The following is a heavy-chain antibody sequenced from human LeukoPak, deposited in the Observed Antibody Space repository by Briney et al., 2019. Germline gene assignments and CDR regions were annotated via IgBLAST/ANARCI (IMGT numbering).Heavy chain of an antibody. J-gene: IGHJ4*02. V-gene: IGHV1-8*01. Sequence: GASVKVSCKASGYTFTTYDINWVRQATGQGLEWMGWMNPNSGNTGYAQKFQGRVTMTRNTSISTAYMELSSLRSENTAVYYCAVDYGDFLFDYWGQGTLVTVSS. CDR3: AVDYGDFLFDY. D-gene: IGHD4-17*01. CDR1: GYTFTTYD. CDR2: MNPNSGNT.